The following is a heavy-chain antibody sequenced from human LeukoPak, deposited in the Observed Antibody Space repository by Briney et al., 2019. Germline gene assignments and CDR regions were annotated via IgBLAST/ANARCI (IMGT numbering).Heavy chain of an antibody. J-gene: IGHJ4*02. D-gene: IGHD1-26*01. CDR2: IIPILGTA. Sequence: SVKVSCKASGGTFSSYAISWVRQAPGQGLGWMGRIIPILGTANYAQKFQGRVTITADRSTSTAYMELSSLRSEDTAVYYCARDLGDSGSYPELTLNYWGQGTLVTVSS. CDR3: ARDLGDSGSYPELTLNY. CDR1: GGTFSSYA. V-gene: IGHV1-69*04.